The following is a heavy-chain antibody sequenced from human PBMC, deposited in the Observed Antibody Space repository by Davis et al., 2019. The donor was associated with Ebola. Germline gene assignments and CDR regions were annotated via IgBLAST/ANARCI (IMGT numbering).Heavy chain of an antibody. CDR2: IDPTDSDT. V-gene: IGHV5-10-1*01. CDR1: GYNSIKYW. CDR3: ARSRGESYYYYGMDV. Sequence: PGGSLRLSCRGSGYNSIKYWISWVRQMPGKGLEWMGRIDPTDSDTKYSPSFQGHITISVDKSISTAYLQWSSLKASDTAMYYCARSRGESYYYYGMDVWGQGTTVTVSS. J-gene: IGHJ6*02.